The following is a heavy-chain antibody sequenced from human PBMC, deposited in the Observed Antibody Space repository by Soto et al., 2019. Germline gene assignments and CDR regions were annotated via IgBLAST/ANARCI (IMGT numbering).Heavy chain of an antibody. V-gene: IGHV1-69*01. CDR3: ASSDGSSGSLFDY. CDR1: GGTFSSYA. J-gene: IGHJ4*02. Sequence: QVQLVQSGAEVKKPGSSVKVSCKASGGTFSSYAISWVRQAPGQGLEWMGGIIPIFGTANYAQKFQGRVTVTAGQSTSTAYMEVSSLRSEEPAVYYCASSDGSSGSLFDYWGQGTLVTVSS. D-gene: IGHD3-22*01. CDR2: IIPIFGTA.